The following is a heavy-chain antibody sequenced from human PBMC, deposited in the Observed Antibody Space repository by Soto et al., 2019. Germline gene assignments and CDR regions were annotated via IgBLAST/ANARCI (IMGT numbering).Heavy chain of an antibody. J-gene: IGHJ4*02. Sequence: QVQLVESGGGVVQPGRSLRLSCAASGFTFSSYAMHWVRQAPGKGLEWVAVISYDGSNKYYADSVKGRFTISRDNSKNTLYLQMNSLRAEDTAVYYCASSGVAGHFDCWGQGTLVTVSS. CDR1: GFTFSSYA. V-gene: IGHV3-30-3*01. D-gene: IGHD6-19*01. CDR3: ASSGVAGHFDC. CDR2: ISYDGSNK.